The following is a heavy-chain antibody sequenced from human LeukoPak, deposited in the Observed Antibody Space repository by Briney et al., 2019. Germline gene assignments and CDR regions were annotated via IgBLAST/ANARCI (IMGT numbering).Heavy chain of an antibody. J-gene: IGHJ4*02. CDR2: ISYDGSNK. V-gene: IGHV3-30*03. CDR3: APTHGSGSYYRY. D-gene: IGHD3-10*01. Sequence: GRSLRLSCAASGFTFSSYGMHWVRQAPGKGLEWVAVISYDGSNKYYADSVKGRFTISRDNSKNTLYLQMNSLRAEDTAVYYCAPTHGSGSYYRYWGQGTLVTVSS. CDR1: GFTFSSYG.